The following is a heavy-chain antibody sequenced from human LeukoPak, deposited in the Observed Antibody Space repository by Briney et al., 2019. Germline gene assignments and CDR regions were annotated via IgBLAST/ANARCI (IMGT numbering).Heavy chain of an antibody. D-gene: IGHD2-15*01. CDR2: ISSSSTI. CDR1: GFTFSSYS. Sequence: GGSLRLSCAASGFTFSSYSMNWVRQAPGKGLEWVSYISSSSTIYYADSVKGRFTISRDNAKNSLYLQMNSLRAEDTAVYYCARDYQGYCSGGSCYDSGFDPWGQGTLVTVSS. V-gene: IGHV3-48*01. CDR3: ARDYQGYCSGGSCYDSGFDP. J-gene: IGHJ5*02.